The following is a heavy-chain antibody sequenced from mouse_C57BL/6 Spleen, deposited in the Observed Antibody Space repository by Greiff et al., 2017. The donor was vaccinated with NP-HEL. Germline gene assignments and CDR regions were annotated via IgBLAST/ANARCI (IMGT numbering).Heavy chain of an antibody. V-gene: IGHV5-15*01. CDR1: GFTFSDYG. CDR3: ARQGEGSHFDD. Sequence: DVMLVESGGGLVQPGGSLKLSCAASGFTFSDYGMAWVRQAPRKGPEWVAFISNLAYSIYYADTVTGRFTRSRENAKNTVYLGMSSLRSEDTAMYYCARQGEGSHFDDWGQGTTLTVSS. CDR2: ISNLAYSI. J-gene: IGHJ2*01.